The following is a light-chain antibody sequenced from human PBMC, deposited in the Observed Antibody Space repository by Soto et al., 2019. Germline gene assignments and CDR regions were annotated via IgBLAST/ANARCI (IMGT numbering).Light chain of an antibody. CDR2: AAS. V-gene: IGKV1-9*01. CDR3: QQLNSYPRT. J-gene: IGKJ1*01. CDR1: QGISSY. Sequence: IQVTQFPSSLSASVGDRVTITCRASQGISSYLASYQQTPGKAPKLLIYAASTLPSGVPSRLSGSGSGTDFALSICGLQPADFGTSYCQQLNSYPRTVGQGTNV.